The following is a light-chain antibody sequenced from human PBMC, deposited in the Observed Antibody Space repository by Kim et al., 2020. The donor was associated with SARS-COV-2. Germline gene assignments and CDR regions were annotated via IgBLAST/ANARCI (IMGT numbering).Light chain of an antibody. Sequence: APVGDRVTITCRASQSISSWLAWYQQKPGKAPKLLIYKASSLESGVPSRFSGSGSGTEFTLTIGSLQPDDFATYYCQQYNSYSWTFGQGTKVDIK. CDR1: QSISSW. J-gene: IGKJ1*01. CDR3: QQYNSYSWT. V-gene: IGKV1-5*03. CDR2: KAS.